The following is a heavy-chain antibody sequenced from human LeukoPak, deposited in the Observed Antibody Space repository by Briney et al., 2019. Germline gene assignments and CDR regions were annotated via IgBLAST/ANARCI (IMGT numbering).Heavy chain of an antibody. D-gene: IGHD6-6*01. V-gene: IGHV4-59*08. CDR2: IYYSGST. Sequence: PSETLSLTCTVSGGSINSYYWSWIRQPPGKGLEWIGYIYYSGSTNYNSSLKSRVTISVDTSKNQFSLKLSSVTAADTAVYYCARHSSSSRGWFDPWGQGTLVTVS. J-gene: IGHJ5*02. CDR1: GGSINSYY. CDR3: ARHSSSSRGWFDP.